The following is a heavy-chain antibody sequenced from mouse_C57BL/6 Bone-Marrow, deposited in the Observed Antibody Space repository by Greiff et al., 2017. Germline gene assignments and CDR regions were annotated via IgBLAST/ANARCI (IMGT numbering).Heavy chain of an antibody. Sequence: QVQLQQSGAELMKPGASVKLSCKATGYTFTGYWIEWVKQRPGHGLEWIGEILPGNGSTNYNKKFKGKATFTVDTSSNTAYMQHSSLTTEDSAIYYWSRQYYGNDYWGQGTTLTVSS. CDR2: ILPGNGST. J-gene: IGHJ2*01. CDR1: GYTFTGYW. CDR3: SRQYYGNDY. D-gene: IGHD1-1*01. V-gene: IGHV1-9*01.